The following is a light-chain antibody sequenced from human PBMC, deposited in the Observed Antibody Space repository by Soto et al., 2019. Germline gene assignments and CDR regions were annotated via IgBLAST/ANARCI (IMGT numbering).Light chain of an antibody. V-gene: IGKV3-20*01. CDR2: GVS. CDR1: QSVRSDY. J-gene: IGKJ5*01. CDR3: QQYGSSPIT. Sequence: EIVLTQSPGTLSLSPGQRATLSCRASQSVRSDYFAWYQQKPGQAPRVIIFGVSTRATGVPDRFSGSGSGTDFTLTTSRLEPEDFAVYYCQQYGSSPITFGQGTRL.